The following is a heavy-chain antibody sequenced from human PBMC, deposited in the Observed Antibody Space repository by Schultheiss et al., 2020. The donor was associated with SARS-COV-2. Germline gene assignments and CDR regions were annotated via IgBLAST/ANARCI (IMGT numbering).Heavy chain of an antibody. CDR2: IYHSGST. CDR3: ARQADHYGDYRLPFDY. D-gene: IGHD4-17*01. CDR1: GFSLSNARMG. Sequence: SGPTLVKPTETLTLTCTVSGFSLSNARMGVSWIRQPPGKGLEWIGYIYHSGSTNYNPSLKSRVTISVDTSKNQFSLKLSSVTAADTAVYYCARQADHYGDYRLPFDYWGQGTLVTVSS. V-gene: IGHV4-61*01. J-gene: IGHJ4*02.